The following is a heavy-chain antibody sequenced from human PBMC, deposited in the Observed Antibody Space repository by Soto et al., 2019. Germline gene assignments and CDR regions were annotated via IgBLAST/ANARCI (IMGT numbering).Heavy chain of an antibody. J-gene: IGHJ4*02. Sequence: SETLSLTCTVSGGSISSYYWSWIRQPPGKGLEWIGYIYYSGSTNYNPSLKSRVTISVDTSKNQFSLKLSSVTAADTAVYYCARGARIAVAGTPFDYWGQGTLVTVS. D-gene: IGHD6-19*01. CDR2: IYYSGST. CDR3: ARGARIAVAGTPFDY. V-gene: IGHV4-59*01. CDR1: GGSISSYY.